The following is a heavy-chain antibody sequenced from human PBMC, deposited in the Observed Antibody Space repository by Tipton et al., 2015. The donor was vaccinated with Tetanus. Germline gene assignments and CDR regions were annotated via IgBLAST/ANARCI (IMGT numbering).Heavy chain of an antibody. CDR3: VKGSQWLGIH. Sequence: SLRLSCAASALTFSGSWMSWVRQAPGKGLEWVAHKNQDGSQKYYVDSVKGRFTISRDDSKNTLYLQMNSLRVEDTAVYFCVKGSQWLGIHWGQGTLVTVSS. CDR2: KNQDGSQK. CDR1: ALTFSGSW. J-gene: IGHJ4*02. V-gene: IGHV3-7*03. D-gene: IGHD6-19*01.